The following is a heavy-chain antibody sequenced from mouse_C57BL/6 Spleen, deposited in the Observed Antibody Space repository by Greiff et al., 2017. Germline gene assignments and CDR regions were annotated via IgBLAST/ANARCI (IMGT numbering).Heavy chain of an antibody. J-gene: IGHJ4*01. CDR1: GYTFTSYW. D-gene: IGHD1-1*01. Sequence: VKLQQPGAELVRPGTSVKLSCKASGYTFTSYWMHWVKQRPGQGLEWIGVIDPSDSYTNYNQKFKGKATLTVDTSSSTAYMQLSSLTSEDSAVYYCAKDYYGSDAMDYWGQGTSVTVSS. CDR2: IDPSDSYT. CDR3: AKDYYGSDAMDY. V-gene: IGHV1-59*01.